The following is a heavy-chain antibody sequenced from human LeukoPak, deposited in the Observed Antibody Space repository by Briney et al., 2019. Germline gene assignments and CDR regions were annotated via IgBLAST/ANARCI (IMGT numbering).Heavy chain of an antibody. CDR2: IYWDDDK. CDR1: GFSLSTSGMG. Sequence: ESGPTLVKPTQTLTLTCTFSGFSLSTSGMGVGWIRQPPGKALEWLALIYWDDDKRYSPSLKSRLTITKDTSKNQVVLTMTNMDPVDTAAYYCAHRRGAGYFDYWGQGTLVTVSS. CDR3: AHRRGAGYFDY. J-gene: IGHJ4*02. D-gene: IGHD6-19*01. V-gene: IGHV2-5*02.